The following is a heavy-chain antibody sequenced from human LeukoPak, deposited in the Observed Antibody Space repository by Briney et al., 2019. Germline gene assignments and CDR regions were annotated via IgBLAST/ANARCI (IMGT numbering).Heavy chain of an antibody. CDR3: AKESSYYYDSSGYHDY. Sequence: GGSLRLSCAASGFTFSSYAMSWVRQAPGKGLEWVSAISGSGGSTYYADSVKGRFTISRDNSKNTLYLQMNSLRAEDTAVYYCAKESSYYYDSSGYHDYWGQGTLVTVSS. J-gene: IGHJ4*02. D-gene: IGHD3-22*01. CDR1: GFTFSSYA. V-gene: IGHV3-23*01. CDR2: ISGSGGST.